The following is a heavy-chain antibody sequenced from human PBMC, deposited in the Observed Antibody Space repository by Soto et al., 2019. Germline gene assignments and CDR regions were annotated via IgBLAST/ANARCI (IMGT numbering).Heavy chain of an antibody. CDR2: IIPIFGTA. Sequence: QVQLVQSGAEVKKPGSSVKVSCKASGGTFSSYAIRWVRQAPGQGLEWMGGIIPIFGTANYAQKFQGRVTITADEATSKAYMELSSLRSEDTAGYDCARAGLKQWPEDYFDYWGQGTLVTVSS. V-gene: IGHV1-69*01. D-gene: IGHD6-19*01. J-gene: IGHJ4*02. CDR1: GGTFSSYA. CDR3: ARAGLKQWPEDYFDY.